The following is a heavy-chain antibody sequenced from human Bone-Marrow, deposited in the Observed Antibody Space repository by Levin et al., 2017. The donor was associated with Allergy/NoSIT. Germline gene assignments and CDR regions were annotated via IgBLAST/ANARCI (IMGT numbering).Heavy chain of an antibody. Sequence: SLKISCAASGFTFDDYAMHWVRQAPGRGLEWVSGISSSGGSIMYADSVKGRFTISRDDAKNSLYLQMNSLRPEDTALYYCAKDATTGWYEFDSWGQGTLVTVSS. J-gene: IGHJ4*02. CDR1: GFTFDDYA. V-gene: IGHV3-9*01. CDR3: AKDATTGWYEFDS. CDR2: ISSSGGSI. D-gene: IGHD6-19*01.